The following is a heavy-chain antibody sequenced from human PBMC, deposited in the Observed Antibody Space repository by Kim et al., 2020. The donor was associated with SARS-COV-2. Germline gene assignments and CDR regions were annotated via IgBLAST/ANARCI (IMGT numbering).Heavy chain of an antibody. D-gene: IGHD3-10*01. CDR1: GYTFTDYY. CDR3: ARDRREDWFGEFEY. CDR2: INPHSGGT. J-gene: IGHJ4*02. V-gene: IGHV1-2*06. Sequence: ASVKVSCKASGYTFTDYYIHWVRQAPGQGLEWVGRINPHSGGTTYAQKFQGRVTLTKDTSVTTAYMDLSSLTSDDTAIYYCARDRREDWFGEFEYWGQGTLVTVSS.